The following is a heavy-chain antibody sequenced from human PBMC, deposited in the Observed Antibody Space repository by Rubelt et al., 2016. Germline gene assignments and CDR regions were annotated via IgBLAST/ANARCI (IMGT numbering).Heavy chain of an antibody. D-gene: IGHD2-8*01. CDR3: ASGYCTNDVCYTGGMDV. CDR1: GFTFSNYG. J-gene: IGHJ6*02. Sequence: GRSLRLSCAASGFTFSNYGMHWVRQAPGKGLEWVAIIWYDGGNKYYADSVKGRFTISRDNSKNTLYLQMNSLRAEDTAVYYCASGYCTNDVCYTGGMDVWGQGTTVTVSS. V-gene: IGHV3-33*01. CDR2: IWYDGGNK.